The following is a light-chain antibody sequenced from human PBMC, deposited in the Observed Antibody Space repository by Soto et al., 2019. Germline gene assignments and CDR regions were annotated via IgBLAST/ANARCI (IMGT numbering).Light chain of an antibody. CDR3: KQYNNWWK. Sequence: VMTHSPATLSVSPLERATLSFTSSQSINSNLAWYQQRPGQAPRLLIYGASTRATGIPARFSGSGSGTEFTLTISSLQSEDFAVYYCKQYNNWWKFGQGTKVDIK. CDR2: GAS. V-gene: IGKV3-15*01. CDR1: QSINSN. J-gene: IGKJ1*01.